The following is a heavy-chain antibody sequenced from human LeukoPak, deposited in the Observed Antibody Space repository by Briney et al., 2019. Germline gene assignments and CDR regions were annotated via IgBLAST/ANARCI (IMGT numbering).Heavy chain of an antibody. Sequence: GGSLRLSCAASGFTFSSYWMSWVRQAPGKGLEWVANIKQDGSEKYYVDSVKGRFTTSRDNAKNSLYLQMNSLRAEDTAVYYCARGYSGYDWLFDYWGQGTLVTVSS. CDR2: IKQDGSEK. CDR1: GFTFSSYW. V-gene: IGHV3-7*01. D-gene: IGHD5-12*01. CDR3: ARGYSGYDWLFDY. J-gene: IGHJ4*02.